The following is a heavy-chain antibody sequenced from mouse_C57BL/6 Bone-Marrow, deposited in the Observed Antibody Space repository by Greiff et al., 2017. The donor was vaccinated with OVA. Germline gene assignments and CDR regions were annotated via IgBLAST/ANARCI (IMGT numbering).Heavy chain of an antibody. Sequence: VQLQQSGPELVKPGASVKISCKASGYSFTDYNMNWVKQSNGKSLEWIGVINPNYGTTSYNQKFKGKATLTVDKSSSTAYMQLNSLTSEDSAVYYCAFYYGSSYRYIDVWGTGTTVTVSS. V-gene: IGHV1-39*01. CDR2: INPNYGTT. D-gene: IGHD1-1*01. J-gene: IGHJ1*03. CDR1: GYSFTDYN. CDR3: AFYYGSSYRYIDV.